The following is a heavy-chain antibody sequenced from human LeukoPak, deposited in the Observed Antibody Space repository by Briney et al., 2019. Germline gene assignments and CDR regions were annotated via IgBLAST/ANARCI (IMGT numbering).Heavy chain of an antibody. CDR3: ARDAKAPLQRTHAFDI. CDR2: IYYSGST. CDR1: GGSISSGGYY. D-gene: IGHD4-11*01. J-gene: IGHJ3*02. Sequence: SETLSLTCTVSGGSISSGGYYWSWIRQHPGKGLEWIGYIYYSGSTYYNPSLKSRVTISVDTSKNQFSLKLSSVTAADTAVYYCARDAKAPLQRTHAFDIWGQGTMVTVSS. V-gene: IGHV4-31*03.